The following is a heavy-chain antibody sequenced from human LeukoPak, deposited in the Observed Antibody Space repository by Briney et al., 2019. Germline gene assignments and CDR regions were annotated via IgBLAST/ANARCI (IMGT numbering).Heavy chain of an antibody. CDR2: TNEDGTEK. V-gene: IGHV3-7*03. J-gene: IGHJ4*02. Sequence: GGSLRLSCAASGFTFSRSWMTWVRQAPGKGPEWVANTNEDGTEKYYVGSVEGRLTISRDNAKNSLYLQMNSLRVGDTAVYYCVKDESDASYRYWGQGTLATVSS. CDR1: GFTFSRSW. CDR3: VKDESDASYRY.